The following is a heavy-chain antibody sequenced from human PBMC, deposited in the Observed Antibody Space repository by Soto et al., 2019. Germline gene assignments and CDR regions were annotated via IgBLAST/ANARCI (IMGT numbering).Heavy chain of an antibody. CDR2: ISSSSNII. V-gene: IGHV3-11*01. CDR3: ARDSFSSGGPFGF. Sequence: QVQLVESGGGLAKSGGSLRLSCAASGFTFSDYYMSWIRQAPGKGLEWVSHISSSSNIIYYADSVKGRVTISRDNAKNSVYLQMNDLRAEDTAVYYCARDSFSSGGPFGFWGQGALVTVSS. J-gene: IGHJ4*02. D-gene: IGHD6-19*01. CDR1: GFTFSDYY.